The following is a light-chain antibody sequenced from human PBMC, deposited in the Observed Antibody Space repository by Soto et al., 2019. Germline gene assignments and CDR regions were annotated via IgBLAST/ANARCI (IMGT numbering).Light chain of an antibody. CDR2: DVS. J-gene: IGLJ1*01. CDR1: SSDVGAYNH. CDR3: LSYTTSTTYV. Sequence: QSVLTQSASVSGSPGQSITISCTGTSSDVGAYNHVSWFQHHPGKAPKLMIYDVSNRPSGVSNRPSGSKSGNTASLTISGLQAEDEADYYCLSYTTSTTYVFGTGTKVTVL. V-gene: IGLV2-14*03.